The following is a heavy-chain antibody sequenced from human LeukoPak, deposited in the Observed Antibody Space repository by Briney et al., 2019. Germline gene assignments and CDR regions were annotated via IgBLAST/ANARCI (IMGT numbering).Heavy chain of an antibody. D-gene: IGHD6-6*01. CDR3: ARAYPRIAARPLAFDY. CDR1: GYTFSGHY. J-gene: IGHJ4*02. CDR2: INPSGGST. V-gene: IGHV1-46*01. Sequence: ASVKVSCKASGYTFSGHYLHWVRQAPGQGLEWMGIINPSGGSTSYAQKFQGRVTMTRDTSTSTVYMELSSLRSEDTAVYYCARAYPRIAARPLAFDYWGQGTLVTVSS.